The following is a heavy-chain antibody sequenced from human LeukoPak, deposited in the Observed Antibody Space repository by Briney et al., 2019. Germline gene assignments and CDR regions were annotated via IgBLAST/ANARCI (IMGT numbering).Heavy chain of an antibody. CDR1: GGSISSSSYY. D-gene: IGHD1-1*01. Sequence: SETLSLTCTVSGGSISSSSYYWGWIRQPPGEGLEWIGTIYYSGTTYYNPSLGSRVTISLDTSKNQFSLKLTSVTDADTAVYYCARRSTKENGFDFWGQGTLVTVSS. J-gene: IGHJ4*02. V-gene: IGHV4-39*01. CDR3: ARRSTKENGFDF. CDR2: IYYSGTT.